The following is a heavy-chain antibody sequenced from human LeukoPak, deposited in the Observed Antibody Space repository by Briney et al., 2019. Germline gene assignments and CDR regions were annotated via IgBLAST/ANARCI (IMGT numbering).Heavy chain of an antibody. CDR2: IRYDGSNK. V-gene: IGHV3-30*02. CDR3: ARGFRYYYGMDV. Sequence: GGSLRLSCAASGFTFSSYGMHWVRQAPGKGLEWVAFIRYDGSNKYYADSVKGRFTISRDNSKNTLYLQMNSLRAEDTAAYYCARGFRYYYGMDVWGQGTTVTVSS. J-gene: IGHJ6*02. CDR1: GFTFSSYG.